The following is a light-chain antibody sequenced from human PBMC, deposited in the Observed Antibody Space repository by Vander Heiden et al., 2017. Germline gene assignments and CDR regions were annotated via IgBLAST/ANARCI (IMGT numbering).Light chain of an antibody. Sequence: SYVLTQPPSVSVAPGQTARITFGGTDSGSKSVHWYQQKPGQAPVLVVYDDRDRPSGMPVRGSGSNSGNTATLTISRVEAGDEADYYCQVWDSSSDHEVVGGGTKLTVL. CDR3: QVWDSSSDHEV. CDR2: DDR. J-gene: IGLJ3*02. V-gene: IGLV3-21*02. CDR1: DSGSKS.